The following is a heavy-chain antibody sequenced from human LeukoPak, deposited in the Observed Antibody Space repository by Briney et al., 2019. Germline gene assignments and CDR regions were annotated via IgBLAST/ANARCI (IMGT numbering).Heavy chain of an antibody. D-gene: IGHD5-18*01. J-gene: IGHJ4*02. Sequence: GGSLRLSCAASGFTFSDYYMSWIRQAPGKGLVWVSYISSSGSTIYYADSVKGRFTISRDNAKNSLYLQMNSLRAEDTAVYYCARGDSYGYPEGYFDYWGQGTLVTVSS. CDR3: ARGDSYGYPEGYFDY. CDR1: GFTFSDYY. V-gene: IGHV3-11*01. CDR2: ISSSGSTI.